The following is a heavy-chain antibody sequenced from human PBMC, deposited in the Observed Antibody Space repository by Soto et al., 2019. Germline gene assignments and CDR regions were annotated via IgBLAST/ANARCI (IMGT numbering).Heavy chain of an antibody. CDR1: GYTFTSYD. CDR3: ARAWGTPRDY. V-gene: IGHV1-8*01. J-gene: IGHJ4*02. D-gene: IGHD3-16*01. CDR2: RNPNSGNT. Sequence: QVQLVQSGAEVKKPGASVKVSCQASGYTFTSYDINWVRQATGQGLAWMGWRNPNSGNTGYAQKFQGRVTMTRNPSISTTYMELSSLRSEDAAVYYCARAWGTPRDYWGQGTLVTVSS.